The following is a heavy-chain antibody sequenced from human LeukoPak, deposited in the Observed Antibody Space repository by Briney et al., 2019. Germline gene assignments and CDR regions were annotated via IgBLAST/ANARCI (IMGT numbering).Heavy chain of an antibody. V-gene: IGHV3-48*03. D-gene: IGHD3-10*02. J-gene: IGHJ6*04. Sequence: GGSLRLSCAASGFTFSSYEMNWVGQAPGKGLEWVSYISSSGSTIYYADSVKGRFTISRDNAKNSLYLQMNSLRAEDTAVYYCAELGITMIGGVWGKGTTVTTSS. CDR3: AELGITMIGGV. CDR1: GFTFSSYE. CDR2: ISSSGSTI.